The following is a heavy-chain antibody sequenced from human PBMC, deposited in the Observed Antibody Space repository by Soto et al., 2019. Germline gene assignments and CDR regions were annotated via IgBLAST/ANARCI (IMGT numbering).Heavy chain of an antibody. CDR2: ISIRGGDE. CDR3: ARGTIVARQHLDY. D-gene: IGHD6-6*01. J-gene: IGHJ4*02. V-gene: IGHV3-30*03. Sequence: QVQLVESGGGVVQPGKSLRLSCAASGFPFSSYAMHWARQAPGKGLEWATVISIRGGDEYYAEAVRGRFTISRDDSKNTLYLQMDSLRVEDTAVYYCARGTIVARQHLDYWGQGTLVTVSS. CDR1: GFPFSSYA.